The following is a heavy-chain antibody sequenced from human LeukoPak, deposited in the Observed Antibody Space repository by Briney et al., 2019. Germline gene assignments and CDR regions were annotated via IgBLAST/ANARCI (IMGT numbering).Heavy chain of an antibody. CDR2: INHSGST. CDR3: ARAPLLWFGELFHDAFDI. D-gene: IGHD3-10*01. Sequence: SETLSLTCAVYGGSFSRYYWSWIRQPPGKGLEWIGEINHSGSTNYNPSLKSRVTISVDTSKNQFSLKLSSVTAADTAVYYCARAPLLWFGELFHDAFDIWGQGTMVTVSS. J-gene: IGHJ3*02. CDR1: GGSFSRYY. V-gene: IGHV4-34*01.